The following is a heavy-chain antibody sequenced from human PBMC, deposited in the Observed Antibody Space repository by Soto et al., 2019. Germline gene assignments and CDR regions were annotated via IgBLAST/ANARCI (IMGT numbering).Heavy chain of an antibody. CDR3: VRRRAVGYCSGGSCYSGYYFDY. D-gene: IGHD2-15*01. J-gene: IGHJ4*02. Sequence: QLQLQESGPGLVKPSETLSLTCTVSGGSISSSSYYWGWIRQPPGKGLEWIGSIYYSGSTYYNPSLKSRVTIPVDTSMNQFALKLSSVTAADTAVYYCVRRRAVGYCSGGSCYSGYYFDYWGQGTLVTVSS. CDR1: GGSISSSSYY. V-gene: IGHV4-39*01. CDR2: IYYSGST.